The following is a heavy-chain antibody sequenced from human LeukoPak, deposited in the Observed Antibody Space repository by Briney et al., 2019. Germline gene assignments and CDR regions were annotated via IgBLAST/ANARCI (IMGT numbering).Heavy chain of an antibody. D-gene: IGHD2-2*01. Sequence: SETLSLTCTVSGGSISSYYWSWIRQPPGKGLEWIGYIYYSGSTNYNPSLKSRVTISVDTSKNQFSLKLSSVTAADTAVYYCAGRNVVVPDAVFDPWGQGTLVTVSS. CDR1: GGSISSYY. J-gene: IGHJ5*02. CDR3: AGRNVVVPDAVFDP. CDR2: IYYSGST. V-gene: IGHV4-59*01.